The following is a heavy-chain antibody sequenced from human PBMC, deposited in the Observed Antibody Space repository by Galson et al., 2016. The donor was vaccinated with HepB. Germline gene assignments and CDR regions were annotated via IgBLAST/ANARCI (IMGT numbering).Heavy chain of an antibody. J-gene: IGHJ4*02. CDR2: MSHDGSHI. D-gene: IGHD1-14*01. CDR3: ARDGNHGYDMDY. CDR1: GFTFSNYG. V-gene: IGHV3-30*03. Sequence: SLRLSCAASGFTFSNYGMRWIRQAPGKGLEWVAVMSHDGSHIFYVDSVKGRFSISRDNAKNSLYLQMNSLRDEDTAIYFCARDGNHGYDMDYWGQGTLVTVSS.